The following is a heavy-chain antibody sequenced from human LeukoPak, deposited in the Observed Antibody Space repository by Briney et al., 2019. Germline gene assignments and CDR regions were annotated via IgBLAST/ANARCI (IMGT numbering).Heavy chain of an antibody. CDR2: IIPLFGSA. CDR3: ATPPTGTTTTGEFYFDS. J-gene: IGHJ4*02. CDR1: GGTFSSYT. D-gene: IGHD1-1*01. Sequence: SSVKVSCKASGGTFSSYTIAWVRQAPGQGLEWLGGIIPLFGSANYAQKLQGRVTITADESTSTAYMELSSLRSEDTAVYYCATPPTGTTTTGEFYFDSWGQGTLVTVSA. V-gene: IGHV1-69*13.